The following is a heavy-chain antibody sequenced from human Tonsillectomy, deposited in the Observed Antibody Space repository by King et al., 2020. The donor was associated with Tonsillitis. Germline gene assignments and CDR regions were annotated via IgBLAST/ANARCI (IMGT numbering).Heavy chain of an antibody. V-gene: IGHV3-21*01. CDR3: ARDIRPPYYFDY. CDR1: GFTFSSYS. CDR2: ISSSSIYI. J-gene: IGHJ4*02. Sequence: VQLVESGGGLVKPGESLRLSCAASGFTFSSYSMNWVRQAPGKGLEWVSSISSSSIYIYYADSVKGRFTISRDNAKNSLSLQMNSLRAEDTAVNYCARDIRPPYYFDYWGQGTLVTVSS. D-gene: IGHD1-14*01.